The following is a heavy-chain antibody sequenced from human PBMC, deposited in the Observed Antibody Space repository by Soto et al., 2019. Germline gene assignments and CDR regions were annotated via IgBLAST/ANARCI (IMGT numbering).Heavy chain of an antibody. V-gene: IGHV4-30-2*01. CDR2: IYHSGST. D-gene: IGHD6-19*01. CDR1: GGSISSGGYS. CDR3: ARAGGLGAVAVDY. Sequence: QLQLQESGSGLVKPSQTLSLTCAVSGGSISSGGYSWGWIRQPPGKGLEWTGYIYHSGSTYYNLSLKSRVTISVDRSKNQFSLKLSSVTAADTAVYYCARAGGLGAVAVDYWGQGTLVTVSS. J-gene: IGHJ4*02.